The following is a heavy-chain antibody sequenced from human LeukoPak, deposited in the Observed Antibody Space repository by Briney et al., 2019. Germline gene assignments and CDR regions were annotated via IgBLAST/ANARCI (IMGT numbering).Heavy chain of an antibody. CDR1: GFTFSTYS. CDR3: ARPASTSPLGY. V-gene: IGHV3-48*04. J-gene: IGHJ4*02. CDR2: ISSSGSTI. Sequence: GGSLRLSCAASGFTFSTYSMNWVRQAPGKGLEWVSYISSSGSTIYYADSVKGRFTISRDNANNSLYLQMNSLRAEDTALYYCARPASTSPLGYWGQGTLVTVPS.